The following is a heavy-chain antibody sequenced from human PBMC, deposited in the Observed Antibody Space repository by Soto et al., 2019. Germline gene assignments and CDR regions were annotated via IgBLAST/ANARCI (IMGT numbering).Heavy chain of an antibody. CDR3: AKDYYGMDV. J-gene: IGHJ6*02. Sequence: GGSLRLSCAASGFAFSSYGMHWVRQAPGKGLEWVAVISYDGSNKYYADSVKGRFTISRDNSKNTLYLQMNSLRAEDTAVYYCAKDYYGMDVWGQGTTVTVSS. V-gene: IGHV3-30*18. CDR2: ISYDGSNK. CDR1: GFAFSSYG.